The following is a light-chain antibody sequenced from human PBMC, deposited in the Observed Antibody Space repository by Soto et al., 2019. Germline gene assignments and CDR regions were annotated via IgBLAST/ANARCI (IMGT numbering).Light chain of an antibody. CDR2: DAS. CDR3: HQYDTIVQT. Sequence: EVVLTPSPATLSLSPGESATLSCRASQSVRNSLLAWYQQKPGQPPRLLIYDASTRATATPERFSGSGSGTDFTLTISRLEPEDFAVYYCHQYDTIVQTFGQGTKVDIK. CDR1: QSVRNSL. V-gene: IGKV3-20*01. J-gene: IGKJ1*01.